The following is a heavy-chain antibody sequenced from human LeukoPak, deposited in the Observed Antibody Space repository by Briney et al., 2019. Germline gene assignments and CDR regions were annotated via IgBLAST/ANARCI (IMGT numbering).Heavy chain of an antibody. CDR2: INHSGST. CDR1: GGSFSGYY. V-gene: IGHV4-34*01. Sequence: PSETLSLTCAVYGGSFSGYYWSWIRQPPGKGLEWIGEINHSGSTNYNPSLKSRVTISVDMSKNQFSLKLSSVTAADTAVYYCARRRIAFRYFDLWSRGTLVTVSS. CDR3: ARRRIAFRYFDL. D-gene: IGHD3-16*01. J-gene: IGHJ2*01.